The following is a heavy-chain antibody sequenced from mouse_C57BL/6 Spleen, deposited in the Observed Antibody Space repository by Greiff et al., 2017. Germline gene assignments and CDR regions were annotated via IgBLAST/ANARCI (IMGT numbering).Heavy chain of an antibody. J-gene: IGHJ1*03. CDR1: GYTFTSYW. CDR2: IDPSDSYT. D-gene: IGHD1-1*01. Sequence: QVQLKQPGAELVMPGASVKLSCKASGYTFTSYWMHWVKQRPGQGLEWIGEIDPSDSYTNYNQKFKGKSTLTVDKSSSTAYMQLSSLTSEDSAVYYCASGSSFHWYFDVWGTGTTVTVSS. CDR3: ASGSSFHWYFDV. V-gene: IGHV1-69*01.